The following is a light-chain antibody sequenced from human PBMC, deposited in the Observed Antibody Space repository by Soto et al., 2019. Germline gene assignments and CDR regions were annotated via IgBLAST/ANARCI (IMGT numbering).Light chain of an antibody. CDR2: EVS. J-gene: IGLJ2*01. CDR3: SSYAGRNSVV. Sequence: QSVLTQPPSASGSPGQSVTISCSGTSSDVGGYKYVSWYQQHPGKAPKVMIYEVSKRPSGVPDRFSGSKSGNTASLTVSGLQAEDEADYYCSSYAGRNSVVFGGGTQLTVL. CDR1: SSDVGGYKY. V-gene: IGLV2-8*01.